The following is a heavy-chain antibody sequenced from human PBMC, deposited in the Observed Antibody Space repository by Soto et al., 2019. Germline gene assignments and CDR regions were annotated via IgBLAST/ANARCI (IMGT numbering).Heavy chain of an antibody. CDR1: GFTFSSYS. CDR3: AREALPGAFDY. CDR2: ISSSSSYI. J-gene: IGHJ4*02. V-gene: IGHV3-21*01. D-gene: IGHD3-16*02. Sequence: GGSLRLSCAASGFTFSSYSMNWVRQAPGKGLEWVSSISSSSSYIYYADSVKGRFTISRNNAKNSLYLQMNSLRAEDTAVYYCAREALPGAFDYWGQGTLVTVSS.